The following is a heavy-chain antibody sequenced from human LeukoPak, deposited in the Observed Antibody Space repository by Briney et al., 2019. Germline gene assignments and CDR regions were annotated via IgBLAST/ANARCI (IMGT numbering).Heavy chain of an antibody. Sequence: SETLSLTCTVSGGSISSYYWSWIRQPPGKGLEWIGYIYYSGSTNYNPSLKSRVTISVDTSKNQFSLKLSSVTAADTAVYYCARGQYYYGSGTTYYYMDVWGKGTTVTISS. CDR3: ARGQYYYGSGTTYYYMDV. CDR2: IYYSGST. V-gene: IGHV4-59*12. D-gene: IGHD3-10*01. J-gene: IGHJ6*03. CDR1: GGSISSYY.